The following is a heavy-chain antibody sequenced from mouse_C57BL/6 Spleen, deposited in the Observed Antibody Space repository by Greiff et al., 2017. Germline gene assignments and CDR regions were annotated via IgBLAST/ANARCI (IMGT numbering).Heavy chain of an antibody. CDR3: ASPLCYGYDGDY. CDR1: GYTFPSYW. D-gene: IGHD2-2*01. Sequence: QVQLQQSGAELVKPGASVKLSCKASGYTFPSYWMHWVKQRPGQGLEWIGMIHPNSGSTNYNEKLKSKATLTVDNSSSTAYMQLSSLTSEDSAVYYCASPLCYGYDGDYWGQGTTLTVS. V-gene: IGHV1-64*01. CDR2: IHPNSGST. J-gene: IGHJ2*01.